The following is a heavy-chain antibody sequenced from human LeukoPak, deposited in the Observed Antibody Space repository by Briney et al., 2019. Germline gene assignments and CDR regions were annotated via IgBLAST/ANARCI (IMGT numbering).Heavy chain of an antibody. Sequence: SGGSLRLSCAASGFTFSSYAMSWVRQAPGKGLEWVSAISGGGGSTYYADSVKGRFTISRDNSKNTLYLQMNSLRAEDTAVYYCAKDIEIFGYLGFGIAAGSADKWGQGTLVTVSS. J-gene: IGHJ4*02. D-gene: IGHD6-13*01. CDR1: GFTFSSYA. V-gene: IGHV3-23*01. CDR2: ISGGGGST. CDR3: AKDIEIFGYLGFGIAAGSADK.